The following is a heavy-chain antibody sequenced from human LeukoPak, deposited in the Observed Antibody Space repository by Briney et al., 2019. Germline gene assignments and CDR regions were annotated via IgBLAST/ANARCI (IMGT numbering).Heavy chain of an antibody. V-gene: IGHV4-39*07. J-gene: IGHJ4*02. D-gene: IGHD3-22*01. Sequence: SETLSLTCTVSGGSISSTNYYWDWIRQPPGKGLEWIGNLYDSGSTHYNPSLKSRVTISVDTSKNQFSLKLSSVTAADTAVYYCAGTYYYDSSGYPREETFDYWGQGTLVTVSS. CDR2: LYDSGST. CDR3: AGTYYYDSSGYPREETFDY. CDR1: GGSISSTNYY.